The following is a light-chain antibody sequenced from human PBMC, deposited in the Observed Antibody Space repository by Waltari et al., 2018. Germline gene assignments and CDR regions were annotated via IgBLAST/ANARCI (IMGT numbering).Light chain of an antibody. Sequence: QSALTQPPSASGSPGQSVTISCTGTSSDVGGYNYVSWYQQHPGKAPKLMIYEVSKRPSGVPDRFSGSKSGNTASLTVSGLQAEDEADYYCSSYAGSNNVVFGGETKLTVL. J-gene: IGLJ2*01. CDR1: SSDVGGYNY. CDR3: SSYAGSNNVV. V-gene: IGLV2-8*01. CDR2: EVS.